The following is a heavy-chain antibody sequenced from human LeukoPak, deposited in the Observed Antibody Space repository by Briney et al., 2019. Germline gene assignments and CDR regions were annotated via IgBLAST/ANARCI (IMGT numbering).Heavy chain of an antibody. J-gene: IGHJ4*02. V-gene: IGHV3-21*01. CDR2: ISSSSSYI. D-gene: IGHD6-13*01. CDR1: GFTFSSYS. CDR3: ARGSRGYSSNLDH. Sequence: GGSLRLSCAASGFTFSSYSMNWVRQAPGKGLEWVSSISSSSSYIYYADSVKGRFTISRDNANNSLYLQMNSLRAEDTAVYYCARGSRGYSSNLDHWGQGTLVTVSS.